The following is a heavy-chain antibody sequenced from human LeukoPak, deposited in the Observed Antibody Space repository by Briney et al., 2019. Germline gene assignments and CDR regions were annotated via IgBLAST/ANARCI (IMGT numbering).Heavy chain of an antibody. V-gene: IGHV1-2*02. CDR2: INPNSGGT. D-gene: IGHD2-21*02. Sequence: GASVKVSCKASGYTFAGYYMHWVRQAPGQGLEWMGWINPNSGGTNYAQKFQGRVTMTRDTSISTAYMELSRLRSDDTAVYYCARVSHSDWLYFDCWGQGTLVTVSS. J-gene: IGHJ4*02. CDR1: GYTFAGYY. CDR3: ARVSHSDWLYFDC.